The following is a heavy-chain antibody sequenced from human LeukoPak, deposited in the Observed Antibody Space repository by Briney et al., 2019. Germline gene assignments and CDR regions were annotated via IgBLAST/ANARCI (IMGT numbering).Heavy chain of an antibody. J-gene: IGHJ3*02. CDR3: ARNPTSKTMSRDSFDI. Sequence: PSETLSLTCGVSGGSFSGHYWSWIRQPPGKGLEWIGEISHTGTTHSNPSLKSRVTISVGTPKNQFSLRLTSVTAADTAVYYCARNPTSKTMSRDSFDIWGQGTFVTVSS. CDR1: GGSFSGHY. V-gene: IGHV4-34*01. D-gene: IGHD3-10*02. CDR2: ISHTGTT.